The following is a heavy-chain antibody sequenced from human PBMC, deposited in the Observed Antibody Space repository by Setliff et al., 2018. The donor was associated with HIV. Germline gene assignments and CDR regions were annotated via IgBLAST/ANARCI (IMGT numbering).Heavy chain of an antibody. CDR3: ASAGAWQRNALDI. V-gene: IGHV1-46*01. D-gene: IGHD5-12*01. CDR2: INPTGGST. CDR1: GYSFTNHY. Sequence: ASVKVSCKPSGYSFTNHYMHWVRQAPGQGLEWMGVINPTGGSTRNTQKFQGRVAMTRDTSTSTVYMELSSLRAEDTALYYCASAGAWQRNALDIWGQGTMVTVSS. J-gene: IGHJ3*02.